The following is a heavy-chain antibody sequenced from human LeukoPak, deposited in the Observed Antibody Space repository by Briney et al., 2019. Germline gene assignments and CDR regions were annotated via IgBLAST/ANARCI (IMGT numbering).Heavy chain of an antibody. V-gene: IGHV3-33*01. CDR2: ISFDGSQK. CDR1: GFTFSNYG. CDR3: ARGAIFGVVIIPLGY. J-gene: IGHJ4*02. Sequence: GGSLRLSCAASGFTFSNYGMHWVRQAPGKGLEWVALISFDGSQKYYADSVKGRFTISRVNSKNTLYLQKNSLRAEDTAVYYCARGAIFGVVIIPLGYWGQGTLVTVSS. D-gene: IGHD3-3*01.